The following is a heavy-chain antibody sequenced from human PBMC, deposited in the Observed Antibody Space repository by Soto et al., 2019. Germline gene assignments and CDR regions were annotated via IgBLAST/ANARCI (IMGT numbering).Heavy chain of an antibody. Sequence: WGSLLLSCASSVFSFIDYAINWVRQVPGRGLEYVAGIGGRGGNAFYADSMKGRFSISRDNSKNTVYLHMHNLRVDDSAMYYCAKARHSGDFAGSYDSWGQGTLVTVSS. CDR2: IGGRGGNA. D-gene: IGHD2-21*02. CDR3: AKARHSGDFAGSYDS. J-gene: IGHJ5*02. V-gene: IGHV3-23*01. CDR1: VFSFIDYA.